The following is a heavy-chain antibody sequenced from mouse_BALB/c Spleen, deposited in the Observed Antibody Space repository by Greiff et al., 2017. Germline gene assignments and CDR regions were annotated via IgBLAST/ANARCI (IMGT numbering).Heavy chain of an antibody. J-gene: IGHJ4*01. V-gene: IGHV1S56*01. CDR3: ARDHYYAMDY. CDR2: IYPGNVNT. Sequence: QVQLQQSGPELVKPGASVRLSCKASGYTFTSYYIHWVKQRPGQGLEWIGWIYPGNVNTKYNEKFKGKATLTADKSSSTAYMQLSSLTSEDSAVYFCARDHYYAMDYWGQGTSVTVSS. CDR1: GYTFTSYY.